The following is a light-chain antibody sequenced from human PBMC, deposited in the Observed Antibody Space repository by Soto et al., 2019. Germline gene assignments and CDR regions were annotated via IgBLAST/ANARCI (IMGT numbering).Light chain of an antibody. CDR3: SSYSSSTVRYV. CDR1: SSDVGSYDF. V-gene: IGLV2-14*01. CDR2: EVS. J-gene: IGLJ1*01. Sequence: QSVLTQPASVSGSPGQSITMSCTGTSSDVGSYDFVSWYQQHPGKAPKLLIYEVSNRPSGVSARFSGSKSDNTASLTISGLQAADEADYFCSSYSSSTVRYVFGSGPRSPS.